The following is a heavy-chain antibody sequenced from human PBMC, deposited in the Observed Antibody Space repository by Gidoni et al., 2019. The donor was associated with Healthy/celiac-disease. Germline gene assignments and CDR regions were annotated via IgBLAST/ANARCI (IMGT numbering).Heavy chain of an antibody. D-gene: IGHD5-12*01. Sequence: EVQLVESGGGLVQPGGSLRLSCAASGFTFSSYAMHWVRQAPGKGLEYVSAISSNGGSTYYANAVKGRFTISRDNSKNTLYLQMGSLRAEDMAVYYCARGPVEMATIQGRYFDLWGRGTLVTVSS. CDR2: ISSNGGST. CDR3: ARGPVEMATIQGRYFDL. J-gene: IGHJ2*01. CDR1: GFTFSSYA. V-gene: IGHV3-64*01.